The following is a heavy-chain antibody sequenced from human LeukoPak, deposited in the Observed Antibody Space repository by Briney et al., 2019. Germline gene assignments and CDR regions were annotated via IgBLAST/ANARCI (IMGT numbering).Heavy chain of an antibody. V-gene: IGHV3-21*04. CDR3: AKLLGSWYYFDY. CDR1: GLTFSSYS. CDR2: ISSSSSYI. J-gene: IGHJ4*02. Sequence: GGSLRLSCAASGLTFSSYSMNWVRQAPGKGLEWVSSISSSSSYIYYADSVKGRFTISRDNSKNTLYLQMNSLRAEDTAVYYCAKLLGSWYYFDYWGQGTLVTVSS. D-gene: IGHD6-13*01.